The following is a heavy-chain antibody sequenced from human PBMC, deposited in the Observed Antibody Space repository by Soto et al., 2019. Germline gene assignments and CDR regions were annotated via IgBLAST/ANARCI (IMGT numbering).Heavy chain of an antibody. CDR2: INAGNGNT. V-gene: IGHV1-3*01. CDR1: GYTFTSYA. Sequence: GASVKVSCKASGYTFTSYAMHWVRQAPGQRLEWMGWINAGNGNTKYSQKFQGRVTITRDTSASTAYMELSSLRSEDTAVYYCARDFPQSFDRPSRTLDFWGPGPLVTLSS. CDR3: ARDFPQSFDRPSRTLDF. J-gene: IGHJ4*02. D-gene: IGHD3-22*01.